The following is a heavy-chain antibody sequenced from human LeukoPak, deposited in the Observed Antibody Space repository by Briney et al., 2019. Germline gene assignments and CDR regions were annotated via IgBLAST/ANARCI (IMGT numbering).Heavy chain of an antibody. CDR2: IRSKAYGGTT. D-gene: IGHD2-2*01. Sequence: QPGGSLRLSCTTSGFNFRAYWMGWVRQAPGKGLEWVGFIRSKAYGGTTEYAASVKGRFTISRDDSKSIAYLQMNSLKTEDTAVYYCTRDTSWPGAYWGQGTLVTVSS. J-gene: IGHJ4*02. CDR1: GFNFRAYW. CDR3: TRDTSWPGAY. V-gene: IGHV3-49*04.